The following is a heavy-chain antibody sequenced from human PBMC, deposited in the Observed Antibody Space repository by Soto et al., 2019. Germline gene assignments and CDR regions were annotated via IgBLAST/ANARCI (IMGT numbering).Heavy chain of an antibody. V-gene: IGHV4-30-4*01. Sequence: PSETPSLTCTVSGGSISSGDYYWSWIRQPPGKGLEWIGYIYYSGSTYYNPSLRSRVTISVDTSKNQFSLKLSSVTAADTAVYYCAREQQLKDLGMDVWGQGTTVIVSS. CDR2: IYYSGST. J-gene: IGHJ6*02. CDR3: AREQQLKDLGMDV. CDR1: GGSISSGDYY. D-gene: IGHD6-13*01.